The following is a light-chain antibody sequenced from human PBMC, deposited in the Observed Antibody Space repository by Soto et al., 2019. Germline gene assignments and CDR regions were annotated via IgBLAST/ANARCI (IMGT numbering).Light chain of an antibody. V-gene: IGKV3-20*01. CDR3: QQYGSSPMYT. CDR2: GAS. J-gene: IGKJ2*01. Sequence: EIVLTQSPGSLSLSPGERATLSCRASQSVSSSYLAWYQQKPGQAPRLLIHGASTRATGIPDRFSGSGSGTDFNLTISRLEPEDFAVYYCQQYGSSPMYTFGQETKLEIK. CDR1: QSVSSSY.